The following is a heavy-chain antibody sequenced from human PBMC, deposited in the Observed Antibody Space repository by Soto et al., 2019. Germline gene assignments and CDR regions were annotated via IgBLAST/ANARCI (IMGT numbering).Heavy chain of an antibody. Sequence: PGGSLRLSCAASGFTFSSYAMHWVRQAPGKGLEWVAVISYDGSNKYYADSVKGRFTISRDNSKNTLYLQMNSLRAEDTAVYYCARDSPYSSFDYWGQGTLVTVSS. D-gene: IGHD6-13*01. CDR2: ISYDGSNK. CDR1: GFTFSSYA. J-gene: IGHJ4*02. CDR3: ARDSPYSSFDY. V-gene: IGHV3-30-3*01.